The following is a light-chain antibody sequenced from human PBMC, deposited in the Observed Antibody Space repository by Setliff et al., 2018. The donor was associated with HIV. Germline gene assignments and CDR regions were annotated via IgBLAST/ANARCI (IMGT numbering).Light chain of an antibody. Sequence: QSVLTQPASVSGSPGQSITISCTGTSGDVGRYNLVSWYQQQPGKPPKLMIYQASKRPSGVSNRFSGSKSGNTASLTISGLQAEDGADYYCCSNTGSNTYVFGTGTKV. CDR2: QAS. CDR3: CSNTGSNTYV. J-gene: IGLJ1*01. V-gene: IGLV2-23*01. CDR1: SGDVGRYNL.